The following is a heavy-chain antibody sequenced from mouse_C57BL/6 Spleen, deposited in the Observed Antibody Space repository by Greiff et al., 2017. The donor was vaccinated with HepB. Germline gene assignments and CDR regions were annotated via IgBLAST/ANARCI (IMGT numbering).Heavy chain of an antibody. CDR2: IDPNSGGT. CDR1: GYTFTSYW. V-gene: IGHV1-72*01. Sequence: VQLQQPGAELVKPGASVKLSCKASGYTFTSYWMHWVKQRPGRGLEWIGRIDPNSGGTKYNEKFKSKATLTVDKPSSAAYMQLSSLTSEDSAVYYCARNYYGSSYASWFAYWGQGTLVTVSA. J-gene: IGHJ3*01. CDR3: ARNYYGSSYASWFAY. D-gene: IGHD1-1*01.